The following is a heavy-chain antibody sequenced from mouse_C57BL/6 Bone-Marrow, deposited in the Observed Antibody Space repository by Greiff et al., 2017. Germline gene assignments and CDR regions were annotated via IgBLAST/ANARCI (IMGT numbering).Heavy chain of an antibody. CDR1: GFTFSDYG. J-gene: IGHJ4*01. V-gene: IGHV5-17*01. CDR2: ISSGSSTI. D-gene: IGHD2-1*01. Sequence: EVQLVESGGGLVKPGGSLKLSCAASGFTFSDYGMHWVRQAPEKGLEWVAYISSGSSTIYYADTVKGRFTISRDTAKNTLFLQMTSLRSEDTAMYYCARPATYGNYVVYAMDDWGQGTSVTVSS. CDR3: ARPATYGNYVVYAMDD.